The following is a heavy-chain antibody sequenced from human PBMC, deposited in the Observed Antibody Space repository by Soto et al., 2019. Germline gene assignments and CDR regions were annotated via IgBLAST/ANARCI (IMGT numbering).Heavy chain of an antibody. CDR3: ARVVVATYSSTFDP. CDR2: IYHTGST. V-gene: IGHV4-4*02. J-gene: IGHJ5*02. CDR1: SDFISSSKW. Sequence: QVQLQESGPGLVKPSGTLSRTCGVSSDFISSSKWWTWVRQPPGKGLEWSGAIYHTGSTNYNPSLQSRVTISVDKSKNQFSLKLSSVTAADTAVYYCARVVVATYSSTFDPWGQGTLVTVSS. D-gene: IGHD6-13*01.